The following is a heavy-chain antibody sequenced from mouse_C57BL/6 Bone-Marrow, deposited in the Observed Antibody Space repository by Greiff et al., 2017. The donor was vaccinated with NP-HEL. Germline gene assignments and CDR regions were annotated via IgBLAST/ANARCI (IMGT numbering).Heavy chain of an antibody. CDR1: GYTFTDYY. Sequence: EVQLHQSGPELVKPGASVKISCKASGYTFTDYYMNWVKQSHGKSLEWIGDINPNNGGTSYNQKFKGKATLTVDKSSSTAYMELRSLTSEDSAVYYCAMEAIYYYGSSLDYWGQGTTLTVSS. V-gene: IGHV1-26*01. CDR2: INPNNGGT. J-gene: IGHJ2*01. CDR3: AMEAIYYYGSSLDY. D-gene: IGHD1-1*01.